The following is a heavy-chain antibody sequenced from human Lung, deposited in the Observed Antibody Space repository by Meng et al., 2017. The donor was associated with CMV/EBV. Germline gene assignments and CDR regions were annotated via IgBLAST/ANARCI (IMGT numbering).Heavy chain of an antibody. Sequence: GSLRLXCTVSGYSISNGYYWGWIRQPPGKGLEWNGSIYHSGSTYYNPSLKSRVTISVDTSKNQFSLKLSSVTAADTAVYYCARDYRTGCSSTSCYNWFDPWXQGTLVTVSS. V-gene: IGHV4-38-2*02. CDR1: GYSISNGYY. D-gene: IGHD2-2*01. CDR3: ARDYRTGCSSTSCYNWFDP. CDR2: IYHSGST. J-gene: IGHJ5*02.